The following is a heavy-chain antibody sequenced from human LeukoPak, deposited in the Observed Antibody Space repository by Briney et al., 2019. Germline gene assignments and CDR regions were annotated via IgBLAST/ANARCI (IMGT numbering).Heavy chain of an antibody. V-gene: IGHV3-48*03. CDR2: ISSSGSTI. J-gene: IGHJ5*02. CDR3: AREMTTVVNWFDP. CDR1: GFTFSSYE. D-gene: IGHD4-23*01. Sequence: GGSLRLSCAASGFTFSSYEMNWVRQAPGKGLEWVLYISSSGSTIYYADSVKGRFTISRDNAKNSLYLQMNSLRAEDTAVYYCAREMTTVVNWFDPWGQGTLVTVSS.